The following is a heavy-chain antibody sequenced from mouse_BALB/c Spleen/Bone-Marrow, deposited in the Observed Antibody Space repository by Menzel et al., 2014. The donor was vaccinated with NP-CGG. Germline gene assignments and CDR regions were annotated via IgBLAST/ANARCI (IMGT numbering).Heavy chain of an antibody. CDR3: ARSDGYYPYYYAMDY. D-gene: IGHD2-3*01. CDR1: GYTFTSYW. Sequence: VHLVESGAELVKPGASVKLSCKASGYTFTSYWMHWVKQRPGQGLEWIGEINPSNGRTNYNEKFKSKATLTVDKSSSTAYMQLSSLTSEDSAVYYRARSDGYYPYYYAMDYWGQGTSVTVSS. V-gene: IGHV1S81*02. J-gene: IGHJ4*01. CDR2: INPSNGRT.